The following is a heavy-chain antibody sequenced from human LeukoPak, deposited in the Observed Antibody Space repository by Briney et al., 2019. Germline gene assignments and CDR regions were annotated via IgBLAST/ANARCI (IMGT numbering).Heavy chain of an antibody. J-gene: IGHJ6*02. Sequence: ASVKVSCKASGYTFTSYGISWVRQAPGQGLEWMGWISAYNGNTNYAQKLQGRVTMTTDTSTSTAYIELRSLRSDDTAVYYCARDVRYCSSTSCYPYYYYGMDVWGQGTTVTVSS. CDR1: GYTFTSYG. D-gene: IGHD2-2*01. V-gene: IGHV1-18*01. CDR3: ARDVRYCSSTSCYPYYYYGMDV. CDR2: ISAYNGNT.